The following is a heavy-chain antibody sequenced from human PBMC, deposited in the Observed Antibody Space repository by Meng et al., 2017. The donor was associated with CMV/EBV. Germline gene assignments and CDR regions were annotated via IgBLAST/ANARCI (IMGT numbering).Heavy chain of an antibody. Sequence: GESLKISCAASGFTFSSYWMSWVRQAPGKGLEWVGFIRSKAYGGTTEYAASVKGRFTISRDDSKSIAYLQMNSLKTEDTAVYYCTSLLLCFGELLDSPYGMDVWGQGATVTVSS. CDR3: TSLLLCFGELLDSPYGMDV. CDR2: IRSKAYGGTT. J-gene: IGHJ6*02. V-gene: IGHV3-49*04. D-gene: IGHD3-10*01. CDR1: GFTFSSYW.